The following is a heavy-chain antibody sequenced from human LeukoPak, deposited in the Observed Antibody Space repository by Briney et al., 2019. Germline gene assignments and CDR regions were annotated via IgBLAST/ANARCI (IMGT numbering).Heavy chain of an antibody. D-gene: IGHD3-3*02. CDR2: IYYSGST. CDR1: GGSISSYY. CDR3: ARFIFGVVIPLANYYYYMDV. Sequence: KPSETLSLTCTVSGGSISSYYWSWIRQPPGKGLEWIGYIYYSGSTNYNPSLKSRVTISVDTSKNQFSLKLSSVTAADTAVYYCARFIFGVVIPLANYYYYMDVWGKGTTVTVTS. V-gene: IGHV4-59*01. J-gene: IGHJ6*03.